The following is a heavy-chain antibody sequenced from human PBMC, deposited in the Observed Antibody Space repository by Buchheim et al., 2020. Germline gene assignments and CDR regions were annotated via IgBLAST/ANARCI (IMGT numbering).Heavy chain of an antibody. CDR2: INPNSGGT. D-gene: IGHD2-2*02. V-gene: IGHV1-2*04. J-gene: IGHJ4*02. Sequence: QVQLVQSGAEVKKPGASVKVSCKASGYTFTGYYMHWVRQAPGQGLEWMGWINPNSGGTNYAQKFQGWVTMTRDTSISTAYMELGRLISDDTAVYYCARDLSEGDIVVVPAAILDYWGQGTL. CDR3: ARDLSEGDIVVVPAAILDY. CDR1: GYTFTGYY.